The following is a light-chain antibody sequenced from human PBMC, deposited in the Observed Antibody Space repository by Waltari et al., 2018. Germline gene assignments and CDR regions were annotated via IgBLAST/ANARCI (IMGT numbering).Light chain of an antibody. Sequence: SSELTQDPAVSVAMGQTVRITCQGDSLRSYYASWYQQRPGQAPILVIYDKNNRPSGVPDRFAGSSSHNTGSLTITGAQAEGEASYYCHSRDASGVAGSFGGGTKLTVL. CDR2: DKN. CDR1: SLRSYY. CDR3: HSRDASGVAGS. V-gene: IGLV3-19*01. J-gene: IGLJ2*01.